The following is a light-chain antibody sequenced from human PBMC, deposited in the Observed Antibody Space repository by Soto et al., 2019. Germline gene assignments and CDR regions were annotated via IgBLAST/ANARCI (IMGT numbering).Light chain of an antibody. V-gene: IGKV1-39*01. Sequence: DIQMTQSPSSLSASVGDRVTITCRASQYVSFYLQWYQQKPGKAPKLLIYAASNLQSGVPSRFSGSGSGTYFTLTISSLQPEDFATYYCQQSYSSPNTFGPGTKVDIK. J-gene: IGKJ3*01. CDR1: QYVSFY. CDR3: QQSYSSPNT. CDR2: AAS.